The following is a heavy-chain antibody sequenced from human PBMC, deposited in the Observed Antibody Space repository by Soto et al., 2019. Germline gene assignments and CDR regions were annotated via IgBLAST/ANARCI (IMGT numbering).Heavy chain of an antibody. J-gene: IGHJ5*02. CDR3: TTNIGGSSSVWFDP. V-gene: IGHV3-15*01. D-gene: IGHD6-6*01. Sequence: GGSLRLSCAASGFTFSNAWMSWVRQAPGKGLEWVGRIKSKTDGGTTDYAAPVKGRFTISRDDSKNTLYLRMNSLKTEDTDVYYCTTNIGGSSSVWFDPWGQGTLVTVSS. CDR2: IKSKTDGGTT. CDR1: GFTFSNAW.